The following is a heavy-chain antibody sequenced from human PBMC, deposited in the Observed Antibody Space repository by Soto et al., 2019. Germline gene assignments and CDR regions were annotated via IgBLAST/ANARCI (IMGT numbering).Heavy chain of an antibody. J-gene: IGHJ4*02. Sequence: ARSVECSGWGGATGRGAYSWSWIRQPPGKGREWIGYIYHSGSTYYNPSLKSRVTISVDRSKNQFSLNLSSVTAADTAVYYCARGMTTVTTYDYWGQGTLVTVS. CDR3: ARGMTTVTTYDY. V-gene: IGHV4-30-2*01. CDR1: GGATGRGAYS. D-gene: IGHD4-4*01. CDR2: IYHSGST.